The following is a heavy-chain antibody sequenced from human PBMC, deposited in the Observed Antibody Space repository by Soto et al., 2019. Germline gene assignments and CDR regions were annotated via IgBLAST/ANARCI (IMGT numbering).Heavy chain of an antibody. D-gene: IGHD6-6*01. CDR2: IYYSGST. CDR3: ARRVEYSSSSGFFLLVRYFDY. Sequence: SETLSLTCTVSGGSISSSSYYWGWIRQPPGKGLEWIGSIYYSGSTYYNPSLKSRVTISVDTSKNQFSLKLSSVTAADTAVHYCARRVEYSSSSGFFLLVRYFDYWGQGTLVTVSS. CDR1: GGSISSSSYY. J-gene: IGHJ4*02. V-gene: IGHV4-39*01.